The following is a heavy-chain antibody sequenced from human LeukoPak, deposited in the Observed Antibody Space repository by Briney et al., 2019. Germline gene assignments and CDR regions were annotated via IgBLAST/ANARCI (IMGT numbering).Heavy chain of an antibody. J-gene: IGHJ2*01. V-gene: IGHV4-34*01. CDR3: ARASTMIVVVIRSYWYFDL. CDR2: INHSGST. D-gene: IGHD3-22*01. CDR1: GGSFSGYY. Sequence: SETLSLTCAVYGGSFSGYYWSWIRQPPAKGLEWIGEINHSGSTNYNPSLKSRVTISVDTSKNQFSLKLSSVTAADTAVYYCARASTMIVVVIRSYWYFDLWGRGTLVTVSS.